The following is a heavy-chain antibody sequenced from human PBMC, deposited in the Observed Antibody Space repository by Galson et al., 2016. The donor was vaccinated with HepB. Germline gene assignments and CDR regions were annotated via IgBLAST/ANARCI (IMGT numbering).Heavy chain of an antibody. Sequence: CAVSSGSISSGGYSWTWIRQPPGKGLEWIGNTYHSGTTDYNPSLKSRVTITIDRPKNQFSLKLRSVTAADTAVYYRAREVYGDYKFDYWGLGTLVTVSS. V-gene: IGHV4-30-2*01. J-gene: IGHJ4*02. CDR1: SGSISSGGYS. CDR2: TYHSGTT. D-gene: IGHD4-17*01. CDR3: AREVYGDYKFDY.